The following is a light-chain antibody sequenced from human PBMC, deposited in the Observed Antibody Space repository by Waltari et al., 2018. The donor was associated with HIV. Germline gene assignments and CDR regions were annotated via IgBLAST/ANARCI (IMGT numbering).Light chain of an antibody. CDR2: DTT. CDR3: QQYDDWTV. J-gene: IGKJ4*01. CDR1: HGINNN. V-gene: IGKV3-15*01. Sequence: EAVMTQSPATLSVSPGETATLSCRASHGINNNLAWYQQTPGQAPRLLIFDTTARATGIPDRFSGSGSGTEFTLTISSLQSEDFAVYYCQQYDDWTVFGGGTKVDIK.